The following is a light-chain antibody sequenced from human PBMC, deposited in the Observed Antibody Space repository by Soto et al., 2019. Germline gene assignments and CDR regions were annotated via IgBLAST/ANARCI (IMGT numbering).Light chain of an antibody. J-gene: IGKJ4*01. CDR1: QGLVYGGGHTY. CDR2: KVS. CDR3: MQGTHWPPT. Sequence: DVVMTQSPLSLPVTLGQSASISCRSSQGLVYGGGHTYMHWFQQRPGQSPRRLIYKVSNRDSGVPDRFSGSASGTNFTLKISRVEAEDVGVYYCMQGTHWPPTFGGGTKVEIK. V-gene: IGKV2-30*01.